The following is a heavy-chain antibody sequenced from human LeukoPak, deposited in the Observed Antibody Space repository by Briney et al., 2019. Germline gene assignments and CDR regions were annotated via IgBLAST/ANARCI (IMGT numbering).Heavy chain of an antibody. CDR2: ISYDGSNK. CDR3: AREGMGTTFSAWFDP. D-gene: IGHD1-7*01. J-gene: IGHJ5*02. V-gene: IGHV3-30*03. CDR1: GFTFSSYG. Sequence: GGSLRLSCAASGFTFSSYGMHWVRQAPGKGLEWVAVISYDGSNKYYADSVKGRFTISRDNSKNTLYLQMNSLRAEDTAVYYCAREGMGTTFSAWFDPWGQGTLVIVSS.